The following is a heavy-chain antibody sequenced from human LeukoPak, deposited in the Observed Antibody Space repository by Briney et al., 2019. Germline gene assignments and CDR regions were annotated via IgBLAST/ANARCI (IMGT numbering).Heavy chain of an antibody. D-gene: IGHD1-26*01. J-gene: IGHJ4*02. Sequence: SGALSLTCTVSGGSISTNYWSWIRQPAGKGLEWIGRVYGSGITNYNPSLKSRVTMSVDTSKNHFSLMLSSVTAADTAVYYCARDGGNRQFDYWGQGTLVTVSS. CDR2: VYGSGIT. CDR3: ARDGGNRQFDY. V-gene: IGHV4-4*07. CDR1: GGSISTNY.